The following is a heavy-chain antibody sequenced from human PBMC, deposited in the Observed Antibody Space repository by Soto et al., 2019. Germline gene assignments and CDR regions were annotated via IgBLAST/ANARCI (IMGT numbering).Heavy chain of an antibody. J-gene: IGHJ6*02. CDR1: GYTFTSYA. Sequence: EASVKVSCKASGYTFTSYAMHWVRQAPGQRLEWMGWINAGNGNTKYSQKFQGRVTITRDTSASTAYMELSSLRSEDTAVYYCAREDSSGWRNGYYYYGMDVWGQGTTVTVSS. CDR2: INAGNGNT. CDR3: AREDSSGWRNGYYYYGMDV. V-gene: IGHV1-3*01. D-gene: IGHD6-19*01.